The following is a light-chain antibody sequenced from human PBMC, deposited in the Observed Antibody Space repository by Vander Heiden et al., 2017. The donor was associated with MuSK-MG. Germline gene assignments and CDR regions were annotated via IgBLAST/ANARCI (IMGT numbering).Light chain of an antibody. J-gene: IGKJ3*01. CDR2: AAS. CDR3: QKYNSALFT. CDR1: QGISNY. Sequence: IQMTQSPSSLSASVGDRVTITCRASQGISNYLAWYQQKPGKVPKLLIYAASTLQSGVPPRFSGSGSGTDFTITISSLQPEDVATYYCQKYNSALFTFGHGTKVDIK. V-gene: IGKV1-27*01.